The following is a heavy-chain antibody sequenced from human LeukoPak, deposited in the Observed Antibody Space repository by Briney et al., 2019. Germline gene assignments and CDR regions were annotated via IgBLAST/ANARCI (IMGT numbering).Heavy chain of an antibody. D-gene: IGHD2-2*01. Sequence: KSSETLSLTCTVSGGSISSGDYYWSWIRPPPGKGLEWIGYIYYSGSTYYNPSLKSRVTISVDTSKNQFSLKLSSVTAADTAVYYCARAAGYCSSTSCWLYYYGMDVWGQGTTVTVSS. CDR3: ARAAGYCSSTSCWLYYYGMDV. CDR1: GGSISSGDYY. CDR2: IYYSGST. J-gene: IGHJ6*02. V-gene: IGHV4-30-4*01.